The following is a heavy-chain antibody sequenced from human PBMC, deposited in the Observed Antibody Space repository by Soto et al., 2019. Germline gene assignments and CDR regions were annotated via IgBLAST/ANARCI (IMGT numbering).Heavy chain of an antibody. J-gene: IGHJ4*02. V-gene: IGHV2-5*02. CDR2: IYWDDDK. Sequence: QITLKESGPTLVKPTQTLTLTCTFSGVSLSISGVGVGWIRQPPGKALEWLALIYWDDDKRYSPSLKSRLTITKDTYKNQVVPTMTHRDPEDTATYYCAHRRHYCGSGDLFDYWGQGTLVTVSS. CDR1: GVSLSISGVG. CDR3: AHRRHYCGSGDLFDY. D-gene: IGHD3-10*01.